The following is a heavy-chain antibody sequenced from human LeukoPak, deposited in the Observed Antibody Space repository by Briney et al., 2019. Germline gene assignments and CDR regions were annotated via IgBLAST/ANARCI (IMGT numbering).Heavy chain of an antibody. CDR1: GDSISSGGYC. CDR2: IYSSGGT. Sequence: SETLSLTCTVSGDSISSGGYCWNWFRQHPGKGLEWIGYIYSSGGTFYNPSLTSRVTISVDTSWNQFSLRLGSVTAADTALYYCASSEAPITPPPYGMGVWGQGTKVTVSS. D-gene: IGHD5-12*01. V-gene: IGHV4-31*03. CDR3: ASSEAPITPPPYGMGV. J-gene: IGHJ6*02.